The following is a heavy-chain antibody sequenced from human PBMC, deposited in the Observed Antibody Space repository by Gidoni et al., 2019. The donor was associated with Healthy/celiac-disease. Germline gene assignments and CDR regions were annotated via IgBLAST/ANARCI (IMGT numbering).Heavy chain of an antibody. V-gene: IGHV3-7*04. D-gene: IGHD4-4*01. CDR3: ARGLQFFDY. Sequence: EVQLVESGGGLVQPGGSLILSCAASAFTFSGYWMSWVRQAPGKGLEWVANIKQDGSEKYYVDSVKGRFTISRDNAKNSLYLQMNSLRAEDTAVYYCARGLQFFDYWGQGTLVTVSS. CDR1: AFTFSGYW. J-gene: IGHJ4*02. CDR2: IKQDGSEK.